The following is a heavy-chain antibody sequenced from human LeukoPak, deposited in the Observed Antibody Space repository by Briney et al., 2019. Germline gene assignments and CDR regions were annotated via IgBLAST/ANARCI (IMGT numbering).Heavy chain of an antibody. Sequence: GGSPRLSCAASGFTFSSYGMHWVRQAPGKGLEWVAVISYDGSNKYYADSVKGRFTISRDNSKNTLYLQMNSLRAEDTAVYCCAKEAGYQLLADAFDIWGQGTMVTVSS. J-gene: IGHJ3*02. D-gene: IGHD2-2*01. CDR3: AKEAGYQLLADAFDI. CDR2: ISYDGSNK. V-gene: IGHV3-30*18. CDR1: GFTFSSYG.